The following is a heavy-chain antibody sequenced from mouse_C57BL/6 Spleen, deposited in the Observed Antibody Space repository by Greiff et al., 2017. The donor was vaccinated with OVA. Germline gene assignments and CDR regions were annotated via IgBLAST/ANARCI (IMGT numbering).Heavy chain of an antibody. V-gene: IGHV1-64*01. J-gene: IGHJ2*01. CDR3: ARGTLYYFDY. D-gene: IGHD3-3*01. CDR2: IRPNSGST. Sequence: VQLQQPGAELVKPGASVKLSCTASGYTFTSYWMHWVKQRPGQGLAWIGMIRPNSGSTHYTEKFKSKATLTVDKSSSTAYMQLSSLTSEDAAVYYCARGTLYYFDYWGQGTTLTVSS. CDR1: GYTFTSYW.